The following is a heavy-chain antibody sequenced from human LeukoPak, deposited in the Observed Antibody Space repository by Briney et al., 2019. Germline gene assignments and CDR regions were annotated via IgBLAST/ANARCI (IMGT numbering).Heavy chain of an antibody. CDR1: GFTFSSYG. D-gene: IGHD3-22*01. Sequence: GRSLRLSCAASGFTFSSYGMHWVRQAPGKGLEWVAVIWYDGSNKYYADSVKGRFTISRDNSKNTLYLQMNSLRAGDTAVYYCARAEGYYDSSGNDAFDIWGQGTMVTVSS. V-gene: IGHV3-33*01. CDR3: ARAEGYYDSSGNDAFDI. CDR2: IWYDGSNK. J-gene: IGHJ3*02.